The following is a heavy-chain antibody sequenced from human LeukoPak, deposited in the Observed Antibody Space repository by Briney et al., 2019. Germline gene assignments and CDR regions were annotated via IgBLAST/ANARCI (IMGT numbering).Heavy chain of an antibody. Sequence: GGSLRLSCAASGFTFSSYGMHWVRQAPGKGLEWVAVISYDGSNKYYADSVKGRFTISRDNSKNTLYLQMSSLRAEDTAVYYCVTEEQQLDTGYWGQGTLVTVSS. CDR1: GFTFSSYG. V-gene: IGHV3-30*03. CDR3: VTEEQQLDTGY. D-gene: IGHD6-13*01. CDR2: ISYDGSNK. J-gene: IGHJ4*02.